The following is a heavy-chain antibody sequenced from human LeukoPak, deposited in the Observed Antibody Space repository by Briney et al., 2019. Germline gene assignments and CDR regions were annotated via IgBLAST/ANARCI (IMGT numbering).Heavy chain of an antibody. CDR3: VLSSGYYVTPHYYFDY. CDR2: IWYNGGT. Sequence: PSENLSLTCTVSGGSLTNYYWSWIRQAPGKALEWIGYIWYNGGTNYNPSLNSRISVLVDTSRNQFSLKLSSVTAADTAVYYCVLSSGYYVTPHYYFDYWGQGTLVTVSS. D-gene: IGHD3-22*01. CDR1: GGSLTNYY. J-gene: IGHJ4*02. V-gene: IGHV4-59*08.